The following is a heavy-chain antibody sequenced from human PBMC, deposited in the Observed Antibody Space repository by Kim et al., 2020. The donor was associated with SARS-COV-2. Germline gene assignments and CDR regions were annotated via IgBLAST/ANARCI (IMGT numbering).Heavy chain of an antibody. Sequence: GGSLRLSCAASGFTFSSYGMHWVRQAPGKGLEWVAVIWYDGSNKYYADSVKGRFTISRDNSKNTLYLQMNSLRAEDTAVYYCAKGYSSGWPPFDYWGQGTLVTVSS. CDR3: AKGYSSGWPPFDY. D-gene: IGHD6-19*01. CDR2: IWYDGSNK. J-gene: IGHJ4*02. V-gene: IGHV3-33*06. CDR1: GFTFSSYG.